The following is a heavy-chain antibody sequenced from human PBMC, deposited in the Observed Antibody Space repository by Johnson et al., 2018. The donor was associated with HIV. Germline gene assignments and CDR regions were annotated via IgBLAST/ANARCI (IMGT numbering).Heavy chain of an antibody. Sequence: QVQLVESGGGVVQPGGSLRLSCAASEFIFSSYSMHWVRQAPGKGLEWVAVISYDESNKDYADSVKGQFTISRDNSKNTLYLQMNSLRAEDTAVYYCARESRLGPLAHAFDIWGQGTMVTVSS. CDR1: EFIFSSYS. D-gene: IGHD7-27*01. CDR2: ISYDESNK. CDR3: ARESRLGPLAHAFDI. J-gene: IGHJ3*02. V-gene: IGHV3-30-3*01.